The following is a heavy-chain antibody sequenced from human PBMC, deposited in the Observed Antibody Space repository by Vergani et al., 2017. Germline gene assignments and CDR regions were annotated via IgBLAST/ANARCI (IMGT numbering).Heavy chain of an antibody. CDR1: GYTFTSYY. J-gene: IGHJ6*02. D-gene: IGHD2-8*01. CDR3: AGEMVLYGMDV. V-gene: IGHV1-46*01. Sequence: QVQLVQSGAEVKKPGASVKVSCKASGYTFTSYYMHWVRQAPGQGLEWMGIINPSGGSTSYAQKFQGRVTITADESTSTAYMELSSLRSEDTAVYYCAGEMVLYGMDVWGQGTTVTVSS. CDR2: INPSGGST.